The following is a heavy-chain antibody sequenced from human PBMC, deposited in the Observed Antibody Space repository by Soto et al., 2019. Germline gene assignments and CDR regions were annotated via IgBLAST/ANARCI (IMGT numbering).Heavy chain of an antibody. CDR1: GYIFTDYY. Sequence: ASVKVSCKASGYIFTDYYLHWVRQAPGQGLEWMGWISPNNGATLYARKFQGRVTMTRDTSISTAYMDVYILTSDDTAVYYCARGLAAIGRATDCWGQGTLVTVSS. J-gene: IGHJ4*02. V-gene: IGHV1-2*02. CDR2: ISPNNGAT. CDR3: ARGLAAIGRATDC. D-gene: IGHD2-15*01.